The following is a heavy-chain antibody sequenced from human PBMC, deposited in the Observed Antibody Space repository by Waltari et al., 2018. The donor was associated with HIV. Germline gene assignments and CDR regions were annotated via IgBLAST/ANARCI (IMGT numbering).Heavy chain of an antibody. CDR1: GFTFSSYA. J-gene: IGHJ4*02. Sequence: QVQLVESGGGVVQPGRSLRLSCAASGFTFSSYAMHWVRQAPGKGLEWVAVISYDGSNKYYADSVKGRFTISRDNSKNTLYLQMNSLRAEDTAVYYCARERIAAALDYWGQGTLVTVSS. CDR3: ARERIAAALDY. CDR2: ISYDGSNK. V-gene: IGHV3-30*01. D-gene: IGHD6-13*01.